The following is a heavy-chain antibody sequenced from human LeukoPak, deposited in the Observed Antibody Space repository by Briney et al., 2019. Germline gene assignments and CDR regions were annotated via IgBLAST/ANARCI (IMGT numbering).Heavy chain of an antibody. CDR3: ARGRQAYSSSSSWFDP. J-gene: IGHJ5*02. Sequence: SETLSLTCAVYGGSFSGYYWSWIRQPPGKGLEWIGEINHSGSTNYDPSLKSRVAISVDTSKNQFSLKLSSVTAADTAVYYCARGRQAYSSSSSWFDPWGQGTLVTVSS. D-gene: IGHD6-6*01. V-gene: IGHV4-34*01. CDR1: GGSFSGYY. CDR2: INHSGST.